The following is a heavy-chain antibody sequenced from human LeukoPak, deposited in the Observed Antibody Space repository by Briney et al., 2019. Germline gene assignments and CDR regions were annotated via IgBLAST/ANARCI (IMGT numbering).Heavy chain of an antibody. D-gene: IGHD3-16*01. CDR1: GFTFSREW. Sequence: GSLRLSCAASGFTFSREWMHWVRQAPGEGLVWVARSNEDGSFTGYADSVQGRFTISRDNAKNTLYLQMNSLRADDTAVYYCVTFGTAWRKSYWGQGNLVTVSS. CDR3: VTFGTAWRKSY. V-gene: IGHV3-74*01. J-gene: IGHJ4*02. CDR2: SNEDGSFT.